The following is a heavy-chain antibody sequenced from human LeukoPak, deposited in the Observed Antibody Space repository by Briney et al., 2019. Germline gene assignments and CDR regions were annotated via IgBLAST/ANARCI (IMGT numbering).Heavy chain of an antibody. CDR1: GGSFSGYY. V-gene: IGHV4-59*10. CDR2: IYPSGIT. J-gene: IGHJ4*02. CDR3: ARLQSGLGYFDS. Sequence: SETLSLTCAVYGGSFSGYYWIWIRQPAGKGLEWIGRIYPSGITNYNPSLKSRVTMSVDTSKNQFSLRLTSVTAADTAVYYCARLQSGLGYFDSWGQGILVTVSS.